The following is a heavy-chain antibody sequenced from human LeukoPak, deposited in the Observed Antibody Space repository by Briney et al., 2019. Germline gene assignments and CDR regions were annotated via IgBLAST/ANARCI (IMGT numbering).Heavy chain of an antibody. J-gene: IGHJ4*02. CDR2: ISGSGGST. CDR1: GFTFSSYA. D-gene: IGHD3-22*01. V-gene: IGHV3-23*01. Sequence: GGSLRLSCAASGFTFSSYAMSWVRQAPGKGLEWVSAISGSGGSTYYADSVKGRFTISRDNSKNTLYLQMNSLRAEDTAVYCCAKDVDYYDSSGYYRGDVERYFDYWGQGTLVTVSS. CDR3: AKDVDYYDSSGYYRGDVERYFDY.